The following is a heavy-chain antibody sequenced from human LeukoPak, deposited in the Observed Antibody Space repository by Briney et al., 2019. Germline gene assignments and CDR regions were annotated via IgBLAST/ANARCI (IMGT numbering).Heavy chain of an antibody. D-gene: IGHD2-8*02. J-gene: IGHJ4*03. V-gene: IGHV4-59*01. Sequence: SETLSLTCTVSGGSIGNYYWSWIRQTPGKGLEWIGYVYYTGSTNYNPSLQSRVRLSVDTSRNQFSLKLNSLTAADTAVYYCARHTGGSVRGCFDDWGQGTLVTASS. CDR1: GGSIGNYY. CDR3: ARHTGGSVRGCFDD. CDR2: VYYTGST.